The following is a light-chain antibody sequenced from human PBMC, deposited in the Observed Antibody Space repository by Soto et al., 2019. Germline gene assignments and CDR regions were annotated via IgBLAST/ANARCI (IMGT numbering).Light chain of an antibody. J-gene: IGKJ4*01. V-gene: IGKV1-5*03. Sequence: DIQMTQSPSTLSASVGDRVTITCRASQSISSWLAWYQQKPGKAPKLLIYKASSLESGVPSRFSGSGSGTEFTLSISSLQPDDFVTYYCQQYNSYPLTFGGGTKVEIK. CDR1: QSISSW. CDR3: QQYNSYPLT. CDR2: KAS.